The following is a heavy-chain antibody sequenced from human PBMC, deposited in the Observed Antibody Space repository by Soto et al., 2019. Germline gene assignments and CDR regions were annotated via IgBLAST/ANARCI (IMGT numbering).Heavy chain of an antibody. CDR3: ASELRYFDWPLPSSDY. J-gene: IGHJ4*02. Sequence: PGGSLRLSCGASGFDFNNYWMHWVRQDPGKGLVWVSRINGDGSDIKYADSVKGRFTISRDNAKNSLYLQMNSLRAEDTAVYYCASELRYFDWPLPSSDYWGQGTLVTVSS. CDR1: GFDFNNYW. CDR2: INGDGSDI. V-gene: IGHV3-74*03. D-gene: IGHD3-9*01.